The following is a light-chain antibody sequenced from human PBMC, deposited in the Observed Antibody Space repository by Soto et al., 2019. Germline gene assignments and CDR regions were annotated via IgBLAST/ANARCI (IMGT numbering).Light chain of an antibody. V-gene: IGKV3-20*01. Sequence: ENVLTQSPGTLSLSPGERATLFCRASQSVSSSSLAWYQQKPGQSPRLLIYGASNRASGIPDRFSGSASGADFTLSIARLEPEDFAMYYCQQYGSTPLTFGGGTRLE. J-gene: IGKJ5*01. CDR3: QQYGSTPLT. CDR2: GAS. CDR1: QSVSSSS.